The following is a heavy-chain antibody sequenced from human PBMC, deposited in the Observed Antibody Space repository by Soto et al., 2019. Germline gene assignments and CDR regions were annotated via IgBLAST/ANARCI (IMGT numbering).Heavy chain of an antibody. D-gene: IGHD2-2*01. Sequence: QVQLVQSGAEVKKPGSSVKVSCKASGGTFSSYAISWVRQAPGQGLEWMGGIIPIFGTANYAQKFQGRVTITADESTSTAYMELSSLRSEDTAVYYCAREGYTYARSAFDIWGQGTMVTVSS. J-gene: IGHJ3*02. CDR2: IIPIFGTA. CDR3: AREGYTYARSAFDI. V-gene: IGHV1-69*12. CDR1: GGTFSSYA.